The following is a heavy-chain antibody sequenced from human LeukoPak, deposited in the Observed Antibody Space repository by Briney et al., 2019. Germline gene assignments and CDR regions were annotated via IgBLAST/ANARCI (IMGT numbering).Heavy chain of an antibody. CDR2: ISAYNGNT. CDR3: ARTGAHCSGGSCYGVDY. CDR1: GYTFTSYG. D-gene: IGHD2-15*01. J-gene: IGHJ4*02. Sequence: ASVKVSCKASGYTFTSYGISWVRQAPGQGLEWMGWISAYNGNTNYAQKLQGRVTMTTDTSTSTAYMELRSLRSDDTAVYYCARTGAHCSGGSCYGVDYWGQGTLVTVSS. V-gene: IGHV1-18*01.